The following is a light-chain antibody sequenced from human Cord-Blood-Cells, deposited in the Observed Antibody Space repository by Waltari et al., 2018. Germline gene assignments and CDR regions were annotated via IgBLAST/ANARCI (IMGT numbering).Light chain of an antibody. CDR2: EGS. CDR3: CSYAGSSTVV. V-gene: IGLV2-23*01. Sequence: QSALTQPASVSGSPGQSITISCTGTSSDVGSYNLVSWYQQHPGKAPKLMSYEGSKRPSGVSNRFSGSKSGNPASLTISGLQAEDEADYYCCSYAGSSTVVFGGGTKLTVL. CDR1: SSDVGSYNL. J-gene: IGLJ2*01.